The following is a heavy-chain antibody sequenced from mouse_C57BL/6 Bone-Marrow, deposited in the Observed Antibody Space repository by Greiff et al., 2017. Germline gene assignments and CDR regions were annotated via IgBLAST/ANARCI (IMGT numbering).Heavy chain of an antibody. Sequence: QVQLQQPGAELVKPGASVTLSCKASGYTFTSYWMHWVTQRPGHGLEWIGLIHPNSGSTNYNEKFKSKATLTVAKSSSTAYMQLSSLTSEDSAVYYCAREDVVSDFDYWGQGTTLTVSS. CDR1: GYTFTSYW. V-gene: IGHV1-64*01. D-gene: IGHD1-1*02. CDR2: IHPNSGST. J-gene: IGHJ2*01. CDR3: AREDVVSDFDY.